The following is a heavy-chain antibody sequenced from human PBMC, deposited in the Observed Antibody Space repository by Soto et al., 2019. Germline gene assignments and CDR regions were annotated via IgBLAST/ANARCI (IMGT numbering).Heavy chain of an antibody. Sequence: QVQLVQSGAEVKKPGASVKVSCKASGYTFTSYGISWVRQAPGQGLEWMGWISAYNGNTNYAQKLQGRVTTTTDTSTSTAYMELRSLRSDDTAVYYCARDSHGIERAYSGYDFDYWGQGTLVTVSS. V-gene: IGHV1-18*01. J-gene: IGHJ4*02. CDR3: ARDSHGIERAYSGYDFDY. D-gene: IGHD5-12*01. CDR2: ISAYNGNT. CDR1: GYTFTSYG.